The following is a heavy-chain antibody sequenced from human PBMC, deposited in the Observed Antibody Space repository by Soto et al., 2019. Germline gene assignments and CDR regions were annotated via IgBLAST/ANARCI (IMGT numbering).Heavy chain of an antibody. Sequence: HPGGSLRLSCAASGFTFSSYWMSWVRQAPGKGLEWVANIKQDGSEKYYVDSVKGRFTISRDNAKNSLYLQMNSLRAEDTAVYYCARDTLSYDYGDYGPDYWGQGTLVTVSS. J-gene: IGHJ4*02. CDR2: IKQDGSEK. CDR3: ARDTLSYDYGDYGPDY. D-gene: IGHD4-17*01. CDR1: GFTFSSYW. V-gene: IGHV3-7*03.